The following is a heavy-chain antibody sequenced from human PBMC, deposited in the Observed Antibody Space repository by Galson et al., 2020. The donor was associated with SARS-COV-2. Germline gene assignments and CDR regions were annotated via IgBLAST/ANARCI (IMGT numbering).Heavy chain of an antibody. CDR2: ISPSGGRP. J-gene: IGHJ4*02. V-gene: IGHV3-23*01. CDR1: GFRFSSYP. Sequence: GGSLRLSCVASGFRFSSYPMTWVRQAPGKGLEWVSSISPSGGRPDFADSVKGRFTISRDNSKNTVSLQMNSLRAEDTAVYYCAKSAVAGVFDSWGQGTLVTVSS. CDR3: AKSAVAGVFDS. D-gene: IGHD6-19*01.